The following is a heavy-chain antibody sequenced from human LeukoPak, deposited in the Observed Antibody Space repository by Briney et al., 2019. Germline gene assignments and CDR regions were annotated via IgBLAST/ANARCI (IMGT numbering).Heavy chain of an antibody. D-gene: IGHD5-18*01. V-gene: IGHV3-30-3*01. CDR3: AREGIQLWFGGVGDWFDP. Sequence: PGGSLRLSCAASEFTFSSYAMHWVRQAPGKGLEWVTIISYDGSNKYYADSVKGRFTISRDNSKNTLYPQMNSLRAEDTAVYYCAREGIQLWFGGVGDWFDPWGQGTLVTVSS. J-gene: IGHJ5*02. CDR2: ISYDGSNK. CDR1: EFTFSSYA.